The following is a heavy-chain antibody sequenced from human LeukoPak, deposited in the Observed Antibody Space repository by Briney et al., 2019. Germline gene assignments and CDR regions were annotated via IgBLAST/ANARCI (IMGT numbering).Heavy chain of an antibody. CDR3: AKFRGVKATLYHFDY. CDR2: IHNDAVGT. D-gene: IGHD1-26*01. Sequence: PGGSLRLSCAASGFTFSTYAMSWVRQAPGKGLEWVSLIHNDAVGTYYAGSVKGRFTISRDNSKNTLYLQMNSLRAEDTALYYCAKFRGVKATLYHFDYWGQGTLVAVSS. CDR1: GFTFSTYA. V-gene: IGHV3-23*01. J-gene: IGHJ4*02.